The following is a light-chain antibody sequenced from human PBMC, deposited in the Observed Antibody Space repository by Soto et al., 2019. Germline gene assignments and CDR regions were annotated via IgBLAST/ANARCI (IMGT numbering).Light chain of an antibody. J-gene: IGKJ4*01. V-gene: IGKV3-11*01. CDR2: DAS. CDR1: QSVNIY. Sequence: SVLAKSHATLSLSPGERATLSCRASQSVNIYLAWYQQKPGQAPRLLIYDASNRATGIPARFSGSGSGTDFTLTISSLEPEDIAVYYCQQRSNWRVTFGGGTRWIS. CDR3: QQRSNWRVT.